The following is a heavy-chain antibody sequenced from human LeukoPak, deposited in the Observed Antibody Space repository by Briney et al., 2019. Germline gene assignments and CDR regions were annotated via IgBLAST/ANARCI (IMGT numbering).Heavy chain of an antibody. Sequence: GGSLRLSCAPSGFTFTRYDIRWARQPPGKGLECVPSISGSGGSTSHAASVKGRLTISTDNTKNRVYLQMNILRAEDTAVYYCAKDDTSGWYDYWGQGTLVTVSS. CDR3: AKDDTSGWYDY. CDR2: ISGSGGST. D-gene: IGHD6-19*01. V-gene: IGHV3-23*01. J-gene: IGHJ4*02. CDR1: GFTFTRYD.